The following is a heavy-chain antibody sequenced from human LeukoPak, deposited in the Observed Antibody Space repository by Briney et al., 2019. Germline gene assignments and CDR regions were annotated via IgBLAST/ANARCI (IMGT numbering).Heavy chain of an antibody. CDR2: MNPNSGNT. CDR3: ARFGSGSYYGYYYYMDV. CDR1: GYTFTSFY. J-gene: IGHJ6*03. Sequence: GASVKVSCKASGYTFTSFYIHWVRQATGQGLEWMGWMNPNSGNTGYAQKFQGRVTMTRNTSISTAYMELSSLRSEDTAVYYCARFGSGSYYGYYYYMDVWGKGTTVTISS. V-gene: IGHV1-8*02. D-gene: IGHD3-10*01.